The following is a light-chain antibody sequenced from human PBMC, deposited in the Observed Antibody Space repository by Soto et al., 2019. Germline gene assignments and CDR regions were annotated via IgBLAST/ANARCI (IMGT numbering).Light chain of an antibody. Sequence: QSVLTQPASVSGSPGQSITISCTGASSDVGSFNLVSWYQQHPGKAPKLMIYEVTKRPSGVSNRFSGSKSGNTASLTISGLHPEDEADYYCCSYAGSSTYDFGAGTKVTVL. J-gene: IGLJ1*01. V-gene: IGLV2-23*02. CDR3: CSYAGSSTYD. CDR2: EVT. CDR1: SSDVGSFNL.